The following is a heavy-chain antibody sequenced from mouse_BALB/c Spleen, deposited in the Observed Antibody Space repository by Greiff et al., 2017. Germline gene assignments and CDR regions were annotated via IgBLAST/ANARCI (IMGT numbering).Heavy chain of an antibody. CDR1: GYTFTDYA. CDR2: ISTYYGDA. D-gene: IGHD2-4*01. J-gene: IGHJ3*01. CDR3: ARGEDYDYTWFAY. V-gene: IGHV1S137*01. Sequence: QVQLKESGAELVRPGVSVKISCKGSGYTFTDYAMHWVKQSHAKSLEWIGVISTYYGDASYNQKFKGKATMTVDKSSSTAYMELARLTSEDSAIYYCARGEDYDYTWFAYWGQGTLVTVSA.